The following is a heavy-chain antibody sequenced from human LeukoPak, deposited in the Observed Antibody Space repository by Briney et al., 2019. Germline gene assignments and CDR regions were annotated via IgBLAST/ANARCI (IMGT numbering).Heavy chain of an antibody. CDR3: AKDGVVAALGDNWFDP. CDR2: ISWNGGNT. J-gene: IGHJ5*02. D-gene: IGHD2-15*01. CDR1: GFTFDDYA. Sequence: GGSLRLSCAASGFTFDDYAMHWVRQAPGKGLEWVSLISWNGGNTYYADSVKGRFTISRDNSKNSLYLQMNSLRPEDTALYYCAKDGVVAALGDNWFDPWGQGILVTVSS. V-gene: IGHV3-43D*03.